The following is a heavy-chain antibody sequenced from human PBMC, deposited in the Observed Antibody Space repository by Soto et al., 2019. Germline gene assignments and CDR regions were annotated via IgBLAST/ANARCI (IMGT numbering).Heavy chain of an antibody. CDR1: GFTFSSYA. CDR2: ISGSGGST. Sequence: EVQLLESGGGLVQPGGSLRLSCAASGFTFSSYAMSWVRQAPGKGLEWVSAISGSGGSTYYEDSVKGRFTISRDNSKNTGYLQMNSLRAEDTAVYYCAKGEVWQWLVFRQRHNDYYFDYWGQGALVTVSS. D-gene: IGHD6-19*01. J-gene: IGHJ4*02. V-gene: IGHV3-23*01. CDR3: AKGEVWQWLVFRQRHNDYYFDY.